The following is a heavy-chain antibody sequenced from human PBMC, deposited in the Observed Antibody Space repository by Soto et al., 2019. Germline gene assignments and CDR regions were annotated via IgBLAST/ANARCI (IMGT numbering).Heavy chain of an antibody. CDR2: ISWNSGSI. Sequence: SGGSLRLSCAASGFTFDDYAMHWVRQAPGKGLEWVSGISWNSGSIGYADSVKGRFTISRDNAKNSLYLQMNSLRAEDTALYYCARFYDYVWGSYRPQDYGMDVWGQGTTVTVSS. CDR1: GFTFDDYA. D-gene: IGHD3-16*02. J-gene: IGHJ6*02. CDR3: ARFYDYVWGSYRPQDYGMDV. V-gene: IGHV3-9*01.